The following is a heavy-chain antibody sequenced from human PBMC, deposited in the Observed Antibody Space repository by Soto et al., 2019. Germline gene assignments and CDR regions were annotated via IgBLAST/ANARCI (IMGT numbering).Heavy chain of an antibody. CDR1: GFRFSAYA. Sequence: GGSLRLSCAASGFRFSAYAMSWVRQATGKGLEWVSAISRDGYDIYYADSGTGRFTISRDNSKHMLYLQMNSLRTEDTAVYYCAPPRGYGVFDAYEISGQGAMVTVSS. CDR2: ISRDGYDI. CDR3: APPRGYGVFDAYEI. J-gene: IGHJ3*02. V-gene: IGHV3-23*01. D-gene: IGHD3-10*01.